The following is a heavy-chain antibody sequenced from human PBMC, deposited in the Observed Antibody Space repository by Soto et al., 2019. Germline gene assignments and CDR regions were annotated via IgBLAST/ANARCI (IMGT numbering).Heavy chain of an antibody. CDR2: INPSGGST. Sequence: ASVKVSCKASGYTFTSYYMHWVRQAPGQGLEWMGIINPSGGSTSYAQKFQGRVTMTRDTSTSTVYMELSSLRSEDTAVYYCARDLWASGSARRYYYYYMDVWGKGTTVTVS. D-gene: IGHD6-25*01. V-gene: IGHV1-46*03. CDR3: ARDLWASGSARRYYYYYMDV. J-gene: IGHJ6*03. CDR1: GYTFTSYY.